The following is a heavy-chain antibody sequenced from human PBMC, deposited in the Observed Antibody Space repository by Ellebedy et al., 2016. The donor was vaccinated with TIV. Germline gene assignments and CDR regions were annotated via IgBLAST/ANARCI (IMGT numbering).Heavy chain of an antibody. CDR1: GFTFSNYW. V-gene: IGHV3-7*01. J-gene: IGHJ4*02. Sequence: GESLKISXAASGFTFSNYWMSWVRQAPGKGLEWVADIKEDGSEKYYVDSVKGRFTISRDDAKNSVYLQMNSLRAEDTAVYYCARGGNYLTYWGQGALVTVSS. CDR3: ARGGNYLTY. D-gene: IGHD1-26*01. CDR2: IKEDGSEK.